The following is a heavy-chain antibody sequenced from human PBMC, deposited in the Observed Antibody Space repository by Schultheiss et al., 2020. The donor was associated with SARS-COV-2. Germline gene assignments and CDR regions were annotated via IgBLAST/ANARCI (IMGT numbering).Heavy chain of an antibody. CDR2: ITRDGTGS. V-gene: IGHV3-74*01. D-gene: IGHD3-22*01. Sequence: GGSLRLSCAASGFTFSSYWMHWVRQVPGKGLVWVSRITRDGTGSNYADSVKGRITISRDNSKNTLYLQMNSLRAEDTAVYYCAKDFSSGYPTPPLDYWGQGTLVTVAS. CDR3: AKDFSSGYPTPPLDY. J-gene: IGHJ4*02. CDR1: GFTFSSYW.